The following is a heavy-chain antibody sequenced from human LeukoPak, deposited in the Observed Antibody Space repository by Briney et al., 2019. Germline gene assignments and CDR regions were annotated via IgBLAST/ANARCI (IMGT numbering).Heavy chain of an antibody. CDR3: ARDRLSWIDY. CDR2: IYYSGST. V-gene: IGHV4-59*01. CDR1: GGSISSYY. D-gene: IGHD5-12*01. J-gene: IGHJ4*02. Sequence: SETLSLTCTVSGGSISSYYWSWIRQPPGKGLEWIGYIYYSGSTNYNPSLKSRVTISVDTSKNQSSLKLSSVTAADTAVYYCARDRLSWIDYWGQGTLVTVSS.